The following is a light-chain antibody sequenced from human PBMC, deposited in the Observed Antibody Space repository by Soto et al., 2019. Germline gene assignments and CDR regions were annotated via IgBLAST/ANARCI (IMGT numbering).Light chain of an antibody. CDR3: QQSYSTPRT. Sequence: DIQMTQSPSSLSASVGERVTITCRASQSISSYLNWYQQKPGKAPKLLIYAASSLQSGVPSRFSGGGSGTDFTLTISSLQPEDFASYSCQQSYSTPRTFGPGTKVDI. J-gene: IGKJ3*01. CDR2: AAS. CDR1: QSISSY. V-gene: IGKV1-39*01.